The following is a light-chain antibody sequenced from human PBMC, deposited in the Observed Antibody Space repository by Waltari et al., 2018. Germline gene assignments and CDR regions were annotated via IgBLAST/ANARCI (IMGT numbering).Light chain of an antibody. CDR1: QSLLISNGNTF. V-gene: IGKV2-28*01. J-gene: IGKJ4*01. Sequence: DIAMTQSPLSLPVTPGEPAPISCKSSQSLLISNGNTFLDWYLQRPGQSPQLLIYMGSNRASGVPDRFSGSGSGTDFTLKISRVEAEDVGIYYCMQGLQIPLTFGGGTKVEIK. CDR2: MGS. CDR3: MQGLQIPLT.